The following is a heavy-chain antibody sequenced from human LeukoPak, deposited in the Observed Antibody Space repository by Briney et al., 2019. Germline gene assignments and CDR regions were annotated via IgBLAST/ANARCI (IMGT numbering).Heavy chain of an antibody. J-gene: IGHJ4*02. D-gene: IGHD2-2*01. V-gene: IGHV4-59*01. CDR1: GGSISSYY. CDR3: ARDDPPAAAIPFDY. Sequence: SETLSLTCTVSGGSISSYYWSWIRQPPGEGLEWIGYIYYSGSTNYNPSLKSRVTISVDTSKNQFSLKLSSVTAADTAVYYCARDDPPAAAIPFDYWGQGTLVTVSS. CDR2: IYYSGST.